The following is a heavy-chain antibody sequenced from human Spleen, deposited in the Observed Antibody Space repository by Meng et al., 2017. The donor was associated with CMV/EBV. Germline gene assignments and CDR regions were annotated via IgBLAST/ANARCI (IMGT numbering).Heavy chain of an antibody. V-gene: IGHV3-11*04. CDR1: GFTFSDYY. CDR3: AKGSYCSSTSCYTGLYYYYYGMDV. J-gene: IGHJ6*02. Sequence: GESLKISCAASGFTFSDYYMAWIRQAPGKGLEWISYISFSGSGTYYADSVKGRFTISRDNAKNSLYLQMNSLRAEDTAVYYCAKGSYCSSTSCYTGLYYYYYGMDVWGQGTTVTVSS. CDR2: ISFSGSGT. D-gene: IGHD2-2*02.